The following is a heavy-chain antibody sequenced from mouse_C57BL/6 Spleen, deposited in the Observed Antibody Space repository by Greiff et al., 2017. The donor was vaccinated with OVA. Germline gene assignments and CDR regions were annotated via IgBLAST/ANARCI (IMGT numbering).Heavy chain of an antibody. V-gene: IGHV1-42*01. CDR3: ASSGRSLIHYYSSSSPFDY. D-gene: IGHD1-1*01. J-gene: IGHJ2*01. CDR2: INPSTGGT. CDR1: GYSFTGYY. Sequence: EVQLQQSGPELVKPGASVKISCKASGYSFTGYYMNWVKQSPEKSLEWIGEINPSTGGTTYNQKFKAKATLTVDKSSSTAYMQLKSLTSEDSAVYYCASSGRSLIHYYSSSSPFDYWGQGTTLTVSS.